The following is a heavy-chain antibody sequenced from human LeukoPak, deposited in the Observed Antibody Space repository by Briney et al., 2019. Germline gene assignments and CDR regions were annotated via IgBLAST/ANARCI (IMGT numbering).Heavy chain of an antibody. Sequence: SVKVSCKASGGTFSSYAISWVRQAPGQGLEWMGRIIPILGIANYAQKLQGRVTMTTDTSTSTAYMELRSLRSDDTAVYYCARGRRYGDSFDYWGRGTLVTVSS. CDR1: GGTFSSYA. CDR3: ARGRRYGDSFDY. V-gene: IGHV1-69*04. D-gene: IGHD4-17*01. CDR2: IIPILGIA. J-gene: IGHJ4*02.